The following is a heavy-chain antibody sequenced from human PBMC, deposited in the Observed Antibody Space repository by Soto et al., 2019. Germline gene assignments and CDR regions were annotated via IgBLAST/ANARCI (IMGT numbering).Heavy chain of an antibody. Sequence: SLGLSCVASGFSFSSYTMNWVRQAPGKGLEWVSGVNGGNTYYADSVKGRFSISRDNSKNTLYLQLNSLRAEDTAIYYCAKDRMGASGWFDPWGQGTPVTVSS. CDR3: AKDRMGASGWFDP. CDR1: GFSFSSYT. J-gene: IGHJ5*02. D-gene: IGHD1-26*01. CDR2: VNGGNT. V-gene: IGHV3-23*01.